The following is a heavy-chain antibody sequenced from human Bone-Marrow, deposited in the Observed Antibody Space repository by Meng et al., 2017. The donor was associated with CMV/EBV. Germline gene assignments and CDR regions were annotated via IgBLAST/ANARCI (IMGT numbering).Heavy chain of an antibody. V-gene: IGHV4-31*03. CDR2: IYYSGST. CDR1: GGSISSGGYY. CDR3: ARDPTIFGVVIKGGRGYYYGMDV. Sequence: SETLSLTCTVSGGSISSGGYYWSWIRQHPGKGLEWIGYIYYSGSTYYNPSLKCRVTISVDTPKNQFSLKLSSVTAADTAVYYCARDPTIFGVVIKGGRGYYYGMDVWGQGTTVTVSS. D-gene: IGHD3-3*01. J-gene: IGHJ6*02.